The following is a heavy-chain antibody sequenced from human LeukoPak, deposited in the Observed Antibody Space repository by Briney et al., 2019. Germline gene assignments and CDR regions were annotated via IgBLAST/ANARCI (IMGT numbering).Heavy chain of an antibody. CDR3: ARDRVGATTNFDY. CDR2: INTNTGHP. D-gene: IGHD1-26*01. V-gene: IGHV7-4-1*02. CDR1: GYTFTTYA. J-gene: IGHJ4*02. Sequence: ASVKVSYKASGYTFTTYAVNWIRQAPGQGLEWMGWINTNTGHPTYAQGFTGRFVFSLDTSVNTAYLEISSLKAEDTAVYYCARDRVGATTNFDYWGQGTLVTVSS.